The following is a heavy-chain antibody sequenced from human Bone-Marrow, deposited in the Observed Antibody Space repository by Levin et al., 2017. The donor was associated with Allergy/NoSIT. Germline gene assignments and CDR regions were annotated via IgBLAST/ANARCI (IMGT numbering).Heavy chain of an antibody. CDR3: NTKATIKAGAGVDP. Sequence: GESLKISCAASGFTFSNAWMSWVRQAPGKGLEWVGRIKSKTDGETTDYAAPVKGRFTISRDDSKNMLFLQMNRLKTEDTAVYYCNTKATIKAGAGVDPWGQGTLVTVSS. CDR1: GFTFSNAW. V-gene: IGHV3-15*01. J-gene: IGHJ5*02. D-gene: IGHD5-12*01. CDR2: IKSKTDGETT.